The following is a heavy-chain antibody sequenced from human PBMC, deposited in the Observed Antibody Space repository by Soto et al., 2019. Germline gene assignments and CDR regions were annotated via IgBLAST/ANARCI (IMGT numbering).Heavy chain of an antibody. CDR3: ARHYALMIVVAFDY. V-gene: IGHV4-39*01. J-gene: IGHJ4*02. CDR2: IYYSGST. D-gene: IGHD3-22*01. Sequence: SETLSLTCTVSGGSISSSSYYWGWIRQPPGKGLEWIGSIYYSGSTYYNPSLKSRVTISVDTSKNQFSLKLSSVTAADTAVYYCARHYALMIVVAFDYWGQGTLVTVSS. CDR1: GGSISSSSYY.